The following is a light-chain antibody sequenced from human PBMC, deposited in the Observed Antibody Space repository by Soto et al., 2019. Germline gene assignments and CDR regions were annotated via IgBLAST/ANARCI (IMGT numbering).Light chain of an antibody. V-gene: IGKV1-39*01. J-gene: IGKJ4*01. CDR2: GAS. CDR3: QQSYSTPPEGLT. Sequence: DIQMTQSPSSLSVSVGDRVTITCRASQGISTYLNWYQQKPGKAPKLLICGASSLQSGVPSRFSGSGSGTDFTLTISSLQPEDFATYYCQQSYSTPPEGLTFGGGTKVDIK. CDR1: QGISTY.